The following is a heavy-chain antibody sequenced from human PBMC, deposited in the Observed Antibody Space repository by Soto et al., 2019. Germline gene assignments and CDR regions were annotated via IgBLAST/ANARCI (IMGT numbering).Heavy chain of an antibody. V-gene: IGHV3-33*01. CDR3: ARDHAEIVDASIEKNGLCSRFDS. D-gene: IGHD2-8*01. CDR1: GFTFSNYG. J-gene: IGHJ5*01. CDR2: IWYDGVNK. Sequence: QVKVVESGGGVVQPGRSLRLSCAASGFTFSNYGMHWVRQAPGKGLEWLAAIWYDGVNKHYADSVKGRFSTARDNSNNKVYLQIHSLRAEDKDVYSCARDHAEIVDASIEKNGLCSRFDSWGQGTLVTVS.